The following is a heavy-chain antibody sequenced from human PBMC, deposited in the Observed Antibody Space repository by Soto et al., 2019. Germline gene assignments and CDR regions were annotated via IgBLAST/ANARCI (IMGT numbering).Heavy chain of an antibody. V-gene: IGHV3-7*01. D-gene: IGHD5-18*01. Sequence: GGSLKLSSAASGLTFIRYWMNWVRQAPGKGLEWVANIKQDGTEKNYVDSVKGRFTISRDNARNSLYLQMDSLRAEDTAVYFCARGDTPMITGMDSFDIWGQGTMVTVSS. CDR1: GLTFIRYW. CDR2: IKQDGTEK. CDR3: ARGDTPMITGMDSFDI. J-gene: IGHJ3*02.